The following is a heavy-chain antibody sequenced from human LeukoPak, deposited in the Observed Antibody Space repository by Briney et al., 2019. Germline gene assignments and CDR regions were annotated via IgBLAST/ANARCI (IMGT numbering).Heavy chain of an antibody. D-gene: IGHD3-22*01. CDR3: ARDRAFSYDGSGYFPIDY. Sequence: GGSLRLSCAASGFTFSSYWMHWVRQVPGKGLVWVSRINRDGSSTTYADSVKGRFTISRDNAKNTLYLQMNSLRAEDTAVYYCARDRAFSYDGSGYFPIDYWGQGTLVTVSS. J-gene: IGHJ4*02. V-gene: IGHV3-74*01. CDR1: GFTFSSYW. CDR2: INRDGSST.